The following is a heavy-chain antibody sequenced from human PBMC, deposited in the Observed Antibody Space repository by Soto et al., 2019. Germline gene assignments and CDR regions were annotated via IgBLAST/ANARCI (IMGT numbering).Heavy chain of an antibody. J-gene: IGHJ5*02. D-gene: IGHD3-9*01. CDR2: IYHSGST. Sequence: QLHLQESGPRLVKPSATLSLMCTVSGGSIKTSSFYWAWIRQSPGKGLEWIGSIYHSGSTLYNPSLKNRVTISIDTSKSQSSLKLNSVSDTDTAVYFCVRQAPADVLTSRGAWFDPWGQGILVTVSS. CDR3: VRQAPADVLTSRGAWFDP. V-gene: IGHV4-39*01. CDR1: GGSIKTSSFY.